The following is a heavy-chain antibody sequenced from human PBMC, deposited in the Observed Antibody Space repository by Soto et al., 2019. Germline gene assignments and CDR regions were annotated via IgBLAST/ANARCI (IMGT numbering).Heavy chain of an antibody. D-gene: IGHD1-1*01. CDR1: GGSISSYY. CDR3: AKTEAREIDY. J-gene: IGHJ4*02. V-gene: IGHV4-59*01. Sequence: SETLSLTCTVSGGSISSYYWSWIRQPPGKGLEWIGYIYYSGSTNYNPSLKSRVTISVDTSKNQFSLKLSSVTAADTALYYCAKTEAREIDYRGQGTLVTVSS. CDR2: IYYSGST.